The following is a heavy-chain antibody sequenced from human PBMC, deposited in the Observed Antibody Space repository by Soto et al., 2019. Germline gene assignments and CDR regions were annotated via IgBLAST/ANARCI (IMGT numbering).Heavy chain of an antibody. V-gene: IGHV4-61*01. Sequence: SETLSLTCTVSGGSVSSGSYYWSWIRQPPGKGLEWIGYIYYSGSTNYNPSLKSRVTISVDTSKNQFSLKLSSVTAADTAVYYCARHLGDYDFWSGYHLYYFDYWGQGTLVSVS. CDR1: GGSVSSGSYY. D-gene: IGHD3-3*01. J-gene: IGHJ4*02. CDR3: ARHLGDYDFWSGYHLYYFDY. CDR2: IYYSGST.